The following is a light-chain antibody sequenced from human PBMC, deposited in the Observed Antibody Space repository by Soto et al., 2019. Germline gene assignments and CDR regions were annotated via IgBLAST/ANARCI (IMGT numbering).Light chain of an antibody. J-gene: IGKJ2*01. CDR3: RQYGSSPSYT. V-gene: IGKV3-20*01. CDR2: GAS. Sequence: IGLTQSPGTVSLSPGERATLSCRASQSVSSSSYLAWYQQKPGQAPRLLIYGASSRATGIPDRFSGSGSATDFTLTISRLEPEDFAVYYCRQYGSSPSYTFGQGTKLEIK. CDR1: QSVSSSSY.